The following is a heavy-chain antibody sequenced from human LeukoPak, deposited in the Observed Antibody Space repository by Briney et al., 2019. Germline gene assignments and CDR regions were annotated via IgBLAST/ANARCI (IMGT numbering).Heavy chain of an antibody. CDR2: IYYSGST. Sequence: SQTLSLTCTVSGGSISSGGYYWSWIRQHPGKGLEWIAYIYYSGSTYYNPSLKSRVTISVDTSKNQFSLKLSSVTAADTAVYYCARCGYSYEDAFDIWGQGTMVTVSS. CDR1: GGSISSGGYY. CDR3: ARCGYSYEDAFDI. D-gene: IGHD5-18*01. V-gene: IGHV4-31*03. J-gene: IGHJ3*02.